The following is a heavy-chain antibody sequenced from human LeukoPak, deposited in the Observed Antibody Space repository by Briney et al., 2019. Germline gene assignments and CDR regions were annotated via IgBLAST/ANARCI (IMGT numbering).Heavy chain of an antibody. CDR3: ARDLVAVAGTPLWYFGY. J-gene: IGHJ4*02. CDR1: GYTFTGYY. D-gene: IGHD6-13*01. CDR2: INPNSGGT. Sequence: ASVKVSCKASGYTFTGYYMHWVRQAPGQGLEWMGWINPNSGGTNYAQKFQGRVTMTRDTSISTAYMELSRLRSDDTAVYYCARDLVAVAGTPLWYFGYCGQGTLVTVSS. V-gene: IGHV1-2*02.